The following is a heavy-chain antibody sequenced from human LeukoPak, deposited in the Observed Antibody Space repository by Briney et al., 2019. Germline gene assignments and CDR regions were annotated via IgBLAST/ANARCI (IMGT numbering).Heavy chain of an antibody. Sequence: SETLSLTCAVSGYSISSGYYWGWIRQPPGKGLEWIGSIYHSGSTYYNPSLKSRVTISVDTSKNQFSLKLSSVTAADTAVYYCARRDGDYWYFDLWGRGTLVTVSS. J-gene: IGHJ2*01. CDR3: ARRDGDYWYFDL. CDR1: GYSISSGYY. CDR2: IYHSGST. V-gene: IGHV4-38-2*01. D-gene: IGHD4-17*01.